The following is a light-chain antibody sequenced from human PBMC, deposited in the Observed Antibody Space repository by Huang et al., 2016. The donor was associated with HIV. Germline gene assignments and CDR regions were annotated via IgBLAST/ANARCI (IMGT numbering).Light chain of an antibody. J-gene: IGKJ4*01. CDR3: QQSYSTPLT. V-gene: IGKV1-39*01. CDR1: RNISSY. CDR2: AAS. Sequence: DIQMTQSPSSLSASVGDRVTITCRASRNISSYLNWYQQKPLKAPNLLIFAASTLQSGVPSRFSGSGSGRDFTLTISSLQPEDFATYYCQQSYSTPLTFGGGTKVEMK.